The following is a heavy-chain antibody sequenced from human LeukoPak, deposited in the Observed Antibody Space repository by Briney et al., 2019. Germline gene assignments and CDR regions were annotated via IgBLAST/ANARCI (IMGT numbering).Heavy chain of an antibody. CDR2: ISIYNGNT. V-gene: IGHV1-18*01. J-gene: IGHJ5*02. CDR1: GYTFTNYG. Sequence: SVKVSCKASGYTFTNYGISWVRQAPGQGLEWMGWISIYNGNTDYAQKLRGRVTMTTDTSTSTAYMELRSLRSDDTAVYYCARITYDFWSGYYMPEDPWGQGTLLTVSS. D-gene: IGHD3-3*01. CDR3: ARITYDFWSGYYMPEDP.